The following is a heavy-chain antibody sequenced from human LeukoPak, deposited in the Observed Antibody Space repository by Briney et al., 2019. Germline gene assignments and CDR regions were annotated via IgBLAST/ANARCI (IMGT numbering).Heavy chain of an antibody. D-gene: IGHD5-18*01. CDR1: GSTSNSHW. CDR3: ARARGDSSPASRYFDY. Sequence: VQPGGSLRLSCAASGSTSNSHWMHWARQAPGKGLVWVARINGDGSSINYADSVKGRFTISRDNTMNSLYLQMSSLRAEDTAVYYCARARGDSSPASRYFDYWGQGAPVTVSS. J-gene: IGHJ4*02. CDR2: INGDGSSI. V-gene: IGHV3-74*01.